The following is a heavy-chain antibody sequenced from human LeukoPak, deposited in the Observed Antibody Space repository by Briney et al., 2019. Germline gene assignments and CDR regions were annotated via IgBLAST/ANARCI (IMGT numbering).Heavy chain of an antibody. D-gene: IGHD2-2*01. V-gene: IGHV1-2*06. J-gene: IGHJ6*03. CDR1: GYTFTGYY. CDR3: ARERVSEYCSSTSCLYYYYYMDV. CDR2: INPNMGGT. Sequence: ASVKVSCKASGYTFTGYYMHWVRQAPGQGLEWMGRINPNMGGTNYAQKFQGRVTMTRDTSISTAYMELSRLRSGDTAVYYCARERVSEYCSSTSCLYYYYYMDVWGKGTTVTVSS.